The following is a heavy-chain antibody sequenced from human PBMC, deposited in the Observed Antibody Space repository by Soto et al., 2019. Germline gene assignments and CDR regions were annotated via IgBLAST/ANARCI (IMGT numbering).Heavy chain of an antibody. CDR3: ARDLRQLALYYYGMDV. V-gene: IGHV1-69*13. J-gene: IGHJ6*02. D-gene: IGHD6-6*01. CDR1: GGTFSSYA. CDR2: IIPIFGTA. Sequence: SVKVSCKASGGTFSSYAISWVRQAPGQGLEWMGGIIPIFGTANYAQKFQGRVTITADESTSTAYMELSSLRSEDTAVYYCARDLRQLALYYYGMDVWGQGTTVTVSS.